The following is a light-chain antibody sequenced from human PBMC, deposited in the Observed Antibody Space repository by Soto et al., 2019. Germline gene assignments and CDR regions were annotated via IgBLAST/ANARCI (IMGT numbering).Light chain of an antibody. CDR1: SSSIGSNY. Sequence: QSVLTQPPSASGTPGQRVTFSCSGSSSSIGSNYVYWYQQLPGTAPKLLIYSNNQRPSGVPDRFSGSKSGTSASLAISGLRSEDEADYYCQSYDSSLSVVFGGGTKLTVL. CDR3: QSYDSSLSVV. CDR2: SNN. V-gene: IGLV1-47*02. J-gene: IGLJ2*01.